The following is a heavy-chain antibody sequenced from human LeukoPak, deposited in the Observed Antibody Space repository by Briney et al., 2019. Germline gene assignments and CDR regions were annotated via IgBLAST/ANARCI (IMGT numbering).Heavy chain of an antibody. Sequence: ETLSLTCAVYGGSFSGYYWSWIRQAPGKGLEWVANIKQDGSEKYYVDSVKGRFTISRDNAKNSLFLQMNSLRVEDTAVYYCLRDMDVWGQGTTVIVSS. J-gene: IGHJ6*02. CDR1: GGSFSGYY. CDR2: IKQDGSEK. V-gene: IGHV3-7*01. CDR3: LRDMDV.